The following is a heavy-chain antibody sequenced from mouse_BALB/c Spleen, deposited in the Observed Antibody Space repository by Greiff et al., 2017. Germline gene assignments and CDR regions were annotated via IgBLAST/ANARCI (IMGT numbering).Heavy chain of an antibody. CDR3: TRSMGYYAMDY. CDR2: IYPSDSYT. J-gene: IGHJ4*01. V-gene: IGHV1-69*02. D-gene: IGHD2-3*01. CDR1: GYTFTSYW. Sequence: QVQLQQPGAELVRPGASVKLSCKASGYTFTSYWINWVKQRPGQGLEWIGNIYPSDSYTNYNQKFKDKATLTVDKSSSTAYMQLSSPTSEDSAVYYCTRSMGYYAMDYWGQGTSVTVSS.